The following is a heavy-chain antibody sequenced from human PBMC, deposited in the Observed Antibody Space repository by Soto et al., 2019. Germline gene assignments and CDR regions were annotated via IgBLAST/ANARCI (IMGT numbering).Heavy chain of an antibody. CDR3: ARGGEGIYDPLTGYLPFDY. CDR1: GYTFTGYY. D-gene: IGHD3-9*01. V-gene: IGHV1-2*02. CDR2: INPNSGGT. Sequence: ASVKVSCKASGYTFTGYYMHWVRQAPGQGLEWMGWINPNSGGTNYAQKFQGRVTMTRDTSISTAYMELSRLRSDDTAVYYCARGGEGIYDPLTGYLPFDYWGQGTLVTVSS. J-gene: IGHJ4*02.